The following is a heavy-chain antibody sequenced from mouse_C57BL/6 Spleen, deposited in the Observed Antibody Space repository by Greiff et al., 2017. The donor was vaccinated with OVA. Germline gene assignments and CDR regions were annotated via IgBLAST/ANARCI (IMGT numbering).Heavy chain of an antibody. V-gene: IGHV1-81*01. CDR3: ARSRITTVVERYAMDY. CDR1: GYTFTSYG. CDR2: IYPRSGNT. Sequence: QVQLQQSGAELARPGASVKLSCKASGYTFTSYGISWVKQRPGQGLEWIGEIYPRSGNTYYNEKFKGKATLTADKSSSTAYMELRSLTSEDSAVYFCARSRITTVVERYAMDYWGQGTSVTVSA. J-gene: IGHJ4*01. D-gene: IGHD1-1*01.